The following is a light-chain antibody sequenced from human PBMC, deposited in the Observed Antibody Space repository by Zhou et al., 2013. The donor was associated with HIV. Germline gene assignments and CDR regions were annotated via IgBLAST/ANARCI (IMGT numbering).Light chain of an antibody. CDR2: DAS. CDR1: QSVSSD. J-gene: IGKJ4*01. V-gene: IGKV3-20*01. Sequence: EIVLTQSPATLSLSPGERATLSCRASQSVSSDLAWYQQKPGQAPRLLIYDASIRTAGIPDRFSGSGSGTDFTLTISRLEPEDFAVYYCQQYGSSPLTFGGGTKVEI. CDR3: QQYGSSPLT.